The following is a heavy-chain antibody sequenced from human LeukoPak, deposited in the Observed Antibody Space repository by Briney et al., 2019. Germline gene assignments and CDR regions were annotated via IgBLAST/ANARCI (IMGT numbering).Heavy chain of an antibody. Sequence: PSETLSLTCTVYGGSCDDYYCSWIRQPAGKGLEWIGEIHPHGIFYYNSSLVSRVTISIDTSKTQFSLRLTSVTAADTAFYYCARGRDRSKAGDLWGQGSLVTVSS. CDR3: ARGRDRSKAGDL. CDR2: IHPHGIF. V-gene: IGHV4-34*01. D-gene: IGHD5-24*01. J-gene: IGHJ5*02. CDR1: GGSCDDYY.